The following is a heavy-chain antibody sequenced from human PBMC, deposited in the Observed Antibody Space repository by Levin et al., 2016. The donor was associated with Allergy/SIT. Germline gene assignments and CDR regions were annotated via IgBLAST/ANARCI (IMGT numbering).Heavy chain of an antibody. V-gene: IGHV3-30*02. CDR2: IRYDGNIK. J-gene: IGHJ4*02. Sequence: GGSLRLSCAASGFTFSSYTMNWVRQAPGKGLEWVAFIRYDGNIKYYADSVKGRFTISRDNSKNTLYLQMNSLRVVDTAVYYCANEGSGGWYMGYWGQGTLVTVSS. CDR3: ANEGSGGWYMGY. D-gene: IGHD6-19*01. CDR1: GFTFSSYT.